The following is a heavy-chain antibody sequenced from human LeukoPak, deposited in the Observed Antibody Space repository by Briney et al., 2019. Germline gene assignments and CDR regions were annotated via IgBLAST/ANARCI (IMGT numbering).Heavy chain of an antibody. V-gene: IGHV3-48*01. CDR2: ISSSSSTI. CDR3: AREERLGYCSSTSCYDYYGMDV. CDR1: GFTFSSYS. Sequence: PGGSLRLSCAASGFTFSSYSMNWVRQAPGKGLEWVSYISSSSSTIYYADSVKGRFTISRDNAKNSLYLQMNSLRAEDTAVYYCAREERLGYCSSTSCYDYYGMDVWGQGTTVTVSS. D-gene: IGHD2-2*01. J-gene: IGHJ6*02.